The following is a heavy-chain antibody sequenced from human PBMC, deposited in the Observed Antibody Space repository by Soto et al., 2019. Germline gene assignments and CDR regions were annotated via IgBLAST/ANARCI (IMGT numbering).Heavy chain of an antibody. CDR2: IHYNGRT. CDR3: ARGHFDSRGYSNALDC. D-gene: IGHD3-22*01. V-gene: IGHV4-59*02. J-gene: IGHJ4*02. Sequence: GQLKGPGQKLAKPSEPLSPTCMSLGAPVMTYFWPGIRLTPKRELQWIGFIHYNGRTDSSPSLKSRVTISLDTSKNHVSLILNSVNVADSAIYYCARGHFDSRGYSNALDCWGQGTLVTVSS. CDR1: GAPVMTYF.